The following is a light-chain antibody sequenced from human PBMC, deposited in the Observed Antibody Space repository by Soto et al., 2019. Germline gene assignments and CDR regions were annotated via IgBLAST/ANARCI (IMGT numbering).Light chain of an antibody. V-gene: IGLV1-40*01. CDR3: QSYDISLSVSVV. Sequence: QSVLTQPPSVSGAPGQRVTISCTGSSSNIGAGYDVQWYQQLPGAAPRLLIFGNTNRPSGVPDRFSGSRSGTSASLAISGLQAEYEADYYCQSYDISLSVSVVFGGGTKLPVL. CDR2: GNT. CDR1: SSNIGAGYD. J-gene: IGLJ2*01.